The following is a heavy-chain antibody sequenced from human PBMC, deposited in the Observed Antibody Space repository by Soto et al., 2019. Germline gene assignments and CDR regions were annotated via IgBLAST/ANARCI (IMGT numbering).Heavy chain of an antibody. J-gene: IGHJ3*01. CDR2: IIPIFGIT. CDR3: ARDGVGLCAGDCSFNAFDV. CDR1: GGTFNSYA. Sequence: QALLEQSGAEMKKPGSSVTVSCKASGGTFNSYAISWVRQAPGQGLEWMGGIIPIFGITNYAQKFQGRLTLTADKVTDTAYMELISLTSDDTAVYYCARDGVGLCAGDCSFNAFDVWGRGTSVTVSS. D-gene: IGHD2-21*02. V-gene: IGHV1-69*17.